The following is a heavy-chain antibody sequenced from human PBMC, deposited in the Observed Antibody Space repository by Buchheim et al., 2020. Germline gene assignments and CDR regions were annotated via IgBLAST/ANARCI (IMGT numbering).Heavy chain of an antibody. CDR2: IYYSGST. V-gene: IGHV4-31*03. Sequence: QVQLQESGPGLVKSSQTLSLTCTVSGASISSGGYYWSWIRQLPGKGLEWIGYIYYSGSTYFNPSLKSRVTMSVDTSKNQFSLKLSSVTAADTAVYYCARGNAPMGAFDLWGQGT. J-gene: IGHJ3*01. D-gene: IGHD3-10*01. CDR3: ARGNAPMGAFDL. CDR1: GASISSGGYY.